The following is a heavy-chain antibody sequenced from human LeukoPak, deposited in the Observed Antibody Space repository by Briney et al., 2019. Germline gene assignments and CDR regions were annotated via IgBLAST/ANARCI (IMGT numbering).Heavy chain of an antibody. D-gene: IGHD1-1*01. CDR3: AKDSTRTGTNYFDY. J-gene: IGHJ4*02. V-gene: IGHV3-23*01. CDR1: GFTFSSYA. Sequence: GGSLRLSCAASGFTFSSYAMSWVRQAPGKGLEWASGISGADDRTYYADSVKGRFTISRDNSKNTLYLQMNSLRAEDTAVYFCAKDSTRTGTNYFDYWGQGTLVTVSS. CDR2: ISGADDRT.